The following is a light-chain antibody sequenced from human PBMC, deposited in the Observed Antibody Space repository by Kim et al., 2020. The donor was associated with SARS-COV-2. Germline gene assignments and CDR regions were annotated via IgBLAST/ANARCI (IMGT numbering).Light chain of an antibody. CDR2: QRV. J-gene: IGLJ1*01. Sequence: VSPGQPASFTCFGDKLGNKDVSWYQQRPGQSPVLVIYQRVKRPSGIPERFSASNSGNTATLTISGTQPTDEADYYCQAWDSNTRIFGSGTQLTVL. CDR3: QAWDSNTRI. V-gene: IGLV3-1*01. CDR1: KLGNKD.